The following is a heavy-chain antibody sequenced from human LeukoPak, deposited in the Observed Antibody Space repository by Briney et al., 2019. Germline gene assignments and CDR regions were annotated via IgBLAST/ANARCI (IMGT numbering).Heavy chain of an antibody. CDR3: ARGYDYGDFDY. V-gene: IGHV3-33*08. D-gene: IGHD4-17*01. J-gene: IGHJ4*02. Sequence: SGGSLRLSCAASGFTVSSNYMTWVRQAPGKGLEWVAVIWYDGSNKKYADSVKGRFTISRDSSKNTLFLQMNSLRADDTAVYYCARGYDYGDFDYWGQGTLVTVSS. CDR2: IWYDGSNK. CDR1: GFTVSSNY.